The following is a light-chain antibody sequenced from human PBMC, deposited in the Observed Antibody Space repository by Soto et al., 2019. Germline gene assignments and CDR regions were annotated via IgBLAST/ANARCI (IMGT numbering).Light chain of an antibody. Sequence: VVLTQSPGTLSLSPGDTATLSCTASESVSSTYLAWYQQKLGQAPRLLIYRASRRATGIPDRFSGSGSGTVFTLTISRLEPEDFAVYYCQQYGSSPPYSFGQGTKLEIK. CDR3: QQYGSSPPYS. CDR2: RAS. V-gene: IGKV3-20*01. CDR1: ESVSSTY. J-gene: IGKJ2*01.